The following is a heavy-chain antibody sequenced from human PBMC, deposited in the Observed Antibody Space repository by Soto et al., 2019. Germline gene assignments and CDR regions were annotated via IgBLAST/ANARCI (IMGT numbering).Heavy chain of an antibody. J-gene: IGHJ4*02. CDR1: GFTFSSYA. CDR2: ISGSGGST. V-gene: IGHV3-23*01. CDR3: AKDWDIVVVPAPWLGSYFDY. Sequence: GGSLRLSCAASGFTFSSYAMSWVRQAPGKGLEWVSAISGSGGSTYYADSVKGRFTISRDNSKNTLYLQMNSLRAEDTAVYYCAKDWDIVVVPAPWLGSYFDYWGQGTLVTVSS. D-gene: IGHD2-2*01.